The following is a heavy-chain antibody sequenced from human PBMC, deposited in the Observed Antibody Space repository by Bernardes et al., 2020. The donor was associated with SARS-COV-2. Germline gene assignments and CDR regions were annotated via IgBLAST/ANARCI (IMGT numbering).Heavy chain of an antibody. D-gene: IGHD1-20*01. Sequence: GGSLRLSCAASGFTFSSYGMRWVRQAPGKGLEWVAFIRNDGSNKYYADSVKGRFTISRDNSKDTLYLQMNSLRTEDTAVYYCAKELNWNHFDYWGQGSLVTVSP. CDR1: GFTFSSYG. CDR3: AKELNWNHFDY. J-gene: IGHJ4*02. CDR2: IRNDGSNK. V-gene: IGHV3-30*02.